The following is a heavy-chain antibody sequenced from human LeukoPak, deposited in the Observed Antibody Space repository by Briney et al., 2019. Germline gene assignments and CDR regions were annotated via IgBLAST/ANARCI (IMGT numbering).Heavy chain of an antibody. D-gene: IGHD2-15*01. CDR3: ASEPRLEAATTAWFDP. Sequence: AVKVSCKASGGTFSSYAISWVRQAPGQGLEWMGGIIPIFGTANYAQKFQGRVTITADKSTSTAYMELSSLRSEDTAVYYCASEPRLEAATTAWFDPWGQGTLVTVSS. V-gene: IGHV1-69*06. J-gene: IGHJ5*02. CDR2: IIPIFGTA. CDR1: GGTFSSYA.